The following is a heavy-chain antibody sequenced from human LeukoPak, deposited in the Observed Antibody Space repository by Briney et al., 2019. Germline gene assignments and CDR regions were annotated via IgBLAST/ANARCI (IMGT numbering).Heavy chain of an antibody. Sequence: SETLSLTCTVSGGSISSYYWSWIRQPPGKGLEWIGYIYYSGSTNYNPSLESRVTISVDTSKNQFSLKLSSVTAADTAVYYCARWGEYGSGSYYNQVPNWFDPWGQGTLVTVSS. CDR2: IYYSGST. CDR1: GGSISSYY. D-gene: IGHD3-10*01. J-gene: IGHJ5*02. V-gene: IGHV4-59*01. CDR3: ARWGEYGSGSYYNQVPNWFDP.